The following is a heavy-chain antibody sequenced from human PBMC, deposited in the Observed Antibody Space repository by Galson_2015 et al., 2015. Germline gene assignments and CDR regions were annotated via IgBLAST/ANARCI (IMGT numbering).Heavy chain of an antibody. J-gene: IGHJ3*02. V-gene: IGHV3-33*01. CDR1: GFTFSSYG. Sequence: SLRLSCAASGFTFSSYGMHWVRQAPGKGLEWVAVIWYDGSNKYYADSVKGRFTISRDNSKNTLYLQMNSLRAEDTAVYYCAREGQQQLVASDAFDIWGQGTMVTVSS. CDR2: IWYDGSNK. D-gene: IGHD6-13*01. CDR3: AREGQQQLVASDAFDI.